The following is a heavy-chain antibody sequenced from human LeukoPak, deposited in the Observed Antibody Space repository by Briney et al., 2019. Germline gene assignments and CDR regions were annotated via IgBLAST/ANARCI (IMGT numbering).Heavy chain of an antibody. J-gene: IGHJ4*02. Sequence: SETLSLTCTVSGGSISSGSYYWSWIRQPAGKGLEWIGRIYTSGSTNYNPSLKSQVTISVDTSKNQFSLKLSSVTAADTAVYYCARDRQSLFDYWGQGTLVTVSS. CDR3: ARDRQSLFDY. CDR2: IYTSGST. D-gene: IGHD6-19*01. V-gene: IGHV4-61*02. CDR1: GGSISSGSYY.